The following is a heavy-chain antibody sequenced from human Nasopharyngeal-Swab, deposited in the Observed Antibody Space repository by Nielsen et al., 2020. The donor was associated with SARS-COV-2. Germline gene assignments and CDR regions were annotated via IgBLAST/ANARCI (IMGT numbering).Heavy chain of an antibody. V-gene: IGHV3-23*03. D-gene: IGHD3-22*01. Sequence: GESLKISCAASGFTFSDYDMSWVRQAPGKGLEWVSVIYSGGSSTYYADSVKGRFTISRDNSKNTLYLQMNSLRAEDTAVYYCAKDLDPLNYYDSSGVLGYWGQGTLVTVSS. CDR1: GFTFSDYD. CDR2: IYSGGSST. J-gene: IGHJ4*02. CDR3: AKDLDPLNYYDSSGVLGY.